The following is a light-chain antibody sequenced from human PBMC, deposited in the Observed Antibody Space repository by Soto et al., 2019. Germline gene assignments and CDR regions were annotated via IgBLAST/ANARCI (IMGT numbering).Light chain of an antibody. CDR3: QPYDSSFVL. J-gene: IGLJ2*01. V-gene: IGLV6-57*04. CDR1: SGGIASNY. CDR2: AHN. Sequence: FMLTQPRSVSESPGETVTISCTRTSGGIASNYVQWYQQRPGSAPTIVIYAHNQRPSGVPDRFSGSTDGSSNSASLTISGLQTEDEADYYCQPYDSSFVLFGGGTQLTVL.